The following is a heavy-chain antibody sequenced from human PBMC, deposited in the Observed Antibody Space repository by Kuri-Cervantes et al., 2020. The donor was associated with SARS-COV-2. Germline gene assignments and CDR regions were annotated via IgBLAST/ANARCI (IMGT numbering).Heavy chain of an antibody. CDR3: AKDQDYYDSSGQFDY. Sequence: GGSLRLSCAASGFTFSSYAMSWVRQAPGKGLEWVSVIYSGGSSTYYADSVKGRFTISRDNSKNTLYLQMNSLRAEDTAVYYCAKDQDYYDSSGQFDYWGQGTLVTVFS. CDR2: IYSGGSST. J-gene: IGHJ4*02. V-gene: IGHV3-23*03. CDR1: GFTFSSYA. D-gene: IGHD3-22*01.